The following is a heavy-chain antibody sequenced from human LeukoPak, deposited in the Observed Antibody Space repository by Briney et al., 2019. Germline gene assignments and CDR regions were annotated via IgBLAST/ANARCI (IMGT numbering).Heavy chain of an antibody. CDR3: ARYVPVRTGTTRASFDY. CDR1: GGSFSGYD. CDR2: INQSGST. J-gene: IGHJ4*02. Sequence: SETLSLTCAVSGGSFSGYDWSWIRQPPGKGLEWIGEINQSGSTNCDPSLKSRVSMSIDTSKSQFSLNLRSVTAADTAVYYCARYVPVRTGTTRASFDYWGQGTLVTVSS. V-gene: IGHV4-34*01. D-gene: IGHD1-1*01.